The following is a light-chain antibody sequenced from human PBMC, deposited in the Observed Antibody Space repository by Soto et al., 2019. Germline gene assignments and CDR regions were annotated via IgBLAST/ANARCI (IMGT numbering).Light chain of an antibody. J-gene: IGKJ1*01. CDR2: GTS. Sequence: EIVLTQSADTLSLSPGERATHSCRASQSVSSSYLAWYQQTPGQAPRLLIYGTSNRATGIPDRFSGSGSGTDFTLTISRLEPEDFAVYYCQQYGNSRWTFGQGTKVDIK. CDR1: QSVSSSY. CDR3: QQYGNSRWT. V-gene: IGKV3-20*01.